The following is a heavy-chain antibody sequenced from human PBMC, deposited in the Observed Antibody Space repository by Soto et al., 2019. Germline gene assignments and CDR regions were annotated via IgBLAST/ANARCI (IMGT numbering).Heavy chain of an antibody. V-gene: IGHV1-58*01. D-gene: IGHD2-8*01. CDR2: IVVGSGNT. CDR1: GFTFTSSA. J-gene: IGHJ4*02. CDR3: AADLCTNGVCYDY. Sequence: ASVKVSCKASGFTFTSSAVQWVRQARGQRLEWIGWIVVGSGNTNYAQKFQERVTITRDMSTSTAYMEQSSLRSEDTAVYYCAADLCTNGVCYDYWGQGTLVTVSS.